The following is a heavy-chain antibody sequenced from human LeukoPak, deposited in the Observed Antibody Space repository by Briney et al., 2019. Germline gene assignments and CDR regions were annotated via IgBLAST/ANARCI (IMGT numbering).Heavy chain of an antibody. CDR1: GYTFTSYA. Sequence: GASVKVSCKASGYTFTSYAMNWVRQAPGQGLERMGWINTNTGNPTYARGFTGRFVFSLDTSVSTAYLQISSLKAEDTAVYYCARSDVLRFLEWLSAPDAFDIWGQGTMVTVSS. CDR3: ARSDVLRFLEWLSAPDAFDI. CDR2: INTNTGNP. D-gene: IGHD3-3*01. V-gene: IGHV7-4-1*02. J-gene: IGHJ3*02.